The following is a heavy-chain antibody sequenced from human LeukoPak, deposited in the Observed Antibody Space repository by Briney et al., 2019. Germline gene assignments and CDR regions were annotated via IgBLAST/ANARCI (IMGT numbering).Heavy chain of an antibody. J-gene: IGHJ4*02. D-gene: IGHD3-10*01. CDR2: IYNSGSN. CDR1: GGSLSSDY. CDR3: ATRGY. Sequence: SETLSLTCTVSGGSLSSDYWQWIRQPPGKGLEWVGYIYNSGSNTYNPSLKRRVTISIDTSKNQFSLKLTSVTAADTAVYYCATRGYWGQGTLVTVSS. V-gene: IGHV4-59*08.